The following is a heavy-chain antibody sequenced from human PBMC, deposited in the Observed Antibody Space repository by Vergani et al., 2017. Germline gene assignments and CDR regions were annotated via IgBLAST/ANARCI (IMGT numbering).Heavy chain of an antibody. Sequence: QVQLQESGPGLVKPSQTLSLTCTVSGGPISSGSYYWSWIRQPAGKGLEWIGSINTSGSTNYNPSLKSLGTISVDTSKNQFFLKLSSVTAADTAVYYCAREPRGVDSSGYDSDYWGQGTLVTVSS. D-gene: IGHD3-22*01. J-gene: IGHJ4*02. V-gene: IGHV4-61*02. CDR2: INTSGST. CDR1: GGPISSGSYY. CDR3: AREPRGVDSSGYDSDY.